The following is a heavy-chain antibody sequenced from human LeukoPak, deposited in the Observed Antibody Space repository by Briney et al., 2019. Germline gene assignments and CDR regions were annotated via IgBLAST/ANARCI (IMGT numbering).Heavy chain of an antibody. CDR2: IYYTGDT. CDR3: AREGDYVWGSYREGDAFDI. V-gene: IGHV4-39*07. J-gene: IGHJ3*02. CDR1: GGSITSNSYY. D-gene: IGHD3-16*02. Sequence: PSETLSLTCTVSGGSITSNSYYWGWIRQPPGKGLEWIGTIYYTGDTYYNPSLKRRVTVSVDTSKNQFSLKLSSVTAADTAVYYCAREGDYVWGSYREGDAFDIWGQGTMVTVSS.